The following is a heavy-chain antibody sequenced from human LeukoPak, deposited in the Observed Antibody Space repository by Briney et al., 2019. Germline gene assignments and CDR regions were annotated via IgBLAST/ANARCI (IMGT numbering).Heavy chain of an antibody. J-gene: IGHJ4*02. CDR1: GTFMNGYY. CDR2: YSGSL. Sequence: SETLSLTCSVSGTFMNGYYWTWIRRSPGKGLEWIGFYSGSLNTNPSLKNRVSMSIDTSQNLLFLNLTSVTAADTAVYYCARGVGRVSLYFDFWSPGSLVTVAP. V-gene: IGHV4-59*01. CDR3: ARGVGRVSLYFDF. D-gene: IGHD1-26*01.